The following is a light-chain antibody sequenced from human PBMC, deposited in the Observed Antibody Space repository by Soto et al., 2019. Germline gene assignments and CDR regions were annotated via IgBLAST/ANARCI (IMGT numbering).Light chain of an antibody. J-gene: IGLJ1*01. CDR3: CSFAGTGTQYV. Sequence: QSALTQPASVSGSLGQSITISCIGTSSNIGSYNLVSWYQKQPGKAPKILIFEGSKRPSGVSHRFSGSRSGNTASLTISGLQAEDEADYYCCSFAGTGTQYVFGTGTKLTVL. CDR2: EGS. CDR1: SSNIGSYNL. V-gene: IGLV2-23*01.